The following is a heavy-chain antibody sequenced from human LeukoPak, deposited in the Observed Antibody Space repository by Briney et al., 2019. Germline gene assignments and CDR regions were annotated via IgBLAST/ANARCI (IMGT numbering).Heavy chain of an antibody. D-gene: IGHD3-9*01. CDR2: ITYNGAAT. V-gene: IGHV3-23*01. Sequence: GGSLRLSCAASGFSFGGYAMSWVRQAPGKGLEWVSSITYNGAATYYLDSGNARFTISRDNSRSTMYLQMDSLTAEDTALYYCAKDGLYFDGSTHIYYFDSWGQGTLVAVSS. J-gene: IGHJ4*02. CDR1: GFSFGGYA. CDR3: AKDGLYFDGSTHIYYFDS.